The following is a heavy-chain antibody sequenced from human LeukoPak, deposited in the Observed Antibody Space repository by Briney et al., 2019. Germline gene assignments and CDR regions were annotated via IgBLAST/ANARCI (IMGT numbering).Heavy chain of an antibody. D-gene: IGHD6-13*01. Sequence: EALSLTRTVSVGSLSSYLWRSLRQPPGRGLERIGHTYYIGSVNYNTPLQSRVTISADTSKNQFSLKLSSVTAADTAVYYCARDGYSSSLVYYYGMDVWGQGTTVTVSS. V-gene: IGHV4-59*01. J-gene: IGHJ6*02. CDR3: ARDGYSSSLVYYYGMDV. CDR1: VGSLSSYL. CDR2: TYYIGSV.